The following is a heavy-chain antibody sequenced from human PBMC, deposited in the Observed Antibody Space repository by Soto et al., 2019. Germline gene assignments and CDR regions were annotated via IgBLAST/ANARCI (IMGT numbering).Heavy chain of an antibody. Sequence: PSETLSLTCTVSGGSISSSSYYWGWIRQPPGKGLEWIGSIYYSGSTHYNPSLKSRVTISVDTSKNQFSLKLSSVTAADTAVYYCAEGYCSGGSCYLDAFDIWGQGTMVTVSS. CDR2: IYYSGST. D-gene: IGHD2-15*01. J-gene: IGHJ3*02. CDR1: GGSISSSSYY. V-gene: IGHV4-39*01. CDR3: AEGYCSGGSCYLDAFDI.